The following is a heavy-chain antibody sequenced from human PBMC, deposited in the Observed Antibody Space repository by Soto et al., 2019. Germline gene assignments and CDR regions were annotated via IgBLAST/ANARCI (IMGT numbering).Heavy chain of an antibody. CDR2: VYYLGST. D-gene: IGHD3-10*01. V-gene: IGHV4-59*01. CDR3: ARDGYDGSGSPYPAY. CDR1: GGSMSDFF. Sequence: SETLSLTCSVSGGSMSDFFWSWIRQSPERGLEWIGYVYYLGSTDYNPSLTSRVTISVDTSKRQFSLRLSSVTAADAAIYYCARDGYDGSGSPYPAYWGPGTQVTSPQ. J-gene: IGHJ4*02.